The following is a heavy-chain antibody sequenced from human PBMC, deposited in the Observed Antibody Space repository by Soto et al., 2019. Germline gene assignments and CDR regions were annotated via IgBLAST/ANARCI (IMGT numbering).Heavy chain of an antibody. CDR1: GYTFTSHG. V-gene: IGHV1-18*04. Sequence: ASVKVSCKASGYTFTSHGISWVRQAPGQGLEWMGWISAYNGNTNYAQKLQGRVTMTTDTSTSTAYMELRSLRSDDTAVYYCARDRRWYSGSYGYYFDYWGQGTLVTVSS. CDR2: ISAYNGNT. J-gene: IGHJ4*02. D-gene: IGHD1-26*01. CDR3: ARDRRWYSGSYGYYFDY.